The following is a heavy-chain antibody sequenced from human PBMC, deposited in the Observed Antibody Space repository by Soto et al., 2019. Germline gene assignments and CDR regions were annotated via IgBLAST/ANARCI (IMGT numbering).Heavy chain of an antibody. CDR1: GGSISSGGYS. D-gene: IGHD2-2*01. CDR3: ASYIVLVPAAIALGWFDP. V-gene: IGHV4-30-2*01. J-gene: IGHJ5*02. CDR2: IYHSGST. Sequence: SETLSLTCAVSGGSISSGGYSWSWIRQPPGKGLEWIGYIYHSGSTYYNPSLKSRVTISVDRSKNQFSLKLSSVTAADTAVYYCASYIVLVPAAIALGWFDPWGQGTLVTVSS.